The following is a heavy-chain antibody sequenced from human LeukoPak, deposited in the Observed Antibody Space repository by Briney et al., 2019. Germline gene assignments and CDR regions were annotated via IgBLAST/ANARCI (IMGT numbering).Heavy chain of an antibody. CDR2: ISSSSSYI. Sequence: GGSLRLSCEASGFTFSDYYMAWIRQAPGKGLEWVSSISSSSSYIYYADSVKGRFTISRDNAKNSLYLQMNSLRAEDTAVYYCAGGGSIAARLLDYWGQGTLVTVSS. D-gene: IGHD6-6*01. V-gene: IGHV3-11*06. CDR1: GFTFSDYY. J-gene: IGHJ4*02. CDR3: AGGGSIAARLLDY.